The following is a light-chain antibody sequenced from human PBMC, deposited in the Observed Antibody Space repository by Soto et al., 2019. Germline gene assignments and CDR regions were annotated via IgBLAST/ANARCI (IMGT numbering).Light chain of an antibody. CDR1: SSDVGAYNY. V-gene: IGLV2-8*01. J-gene: IGLJ1*01. CDR3: GSYTSSSTYV. Sequence: QSVLTQPPSASGSPGQSVTISCTGTSSDVGAYNYVSWYQQHPGKAPKLIIYEVSKRPSGVPDRFSGSKSGNTASLTISGLQAEDEGDYYCGSYTSSSTYVFGTGTKVT. CDR2: EVS.